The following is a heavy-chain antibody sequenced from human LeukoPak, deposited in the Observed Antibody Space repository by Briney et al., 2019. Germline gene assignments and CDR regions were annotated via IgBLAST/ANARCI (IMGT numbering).Heavy chain of an antibody. J-gene: IGHJ4*02. CDR1: ANSINSGYY. Sequence: PSETLSLTCTVSANSINSGYYWGWIRQPPGKGLEWIGNIYRSGSTYYNPSLKSRLTISIDTSKNQFSLKLSSVTAADTAVYYCARQSSSWAAFFDYWGQGTLVTVSS. CDR2: IYRSGST. CDR3: ARQSSSWAAFFDY. V-gene: IGHV4-38-2*02. D-gene: IGHD6-13*01.